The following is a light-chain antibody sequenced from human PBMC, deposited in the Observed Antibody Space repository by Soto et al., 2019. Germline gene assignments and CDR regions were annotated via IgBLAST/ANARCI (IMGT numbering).Light chain of an antibody. CDR3: AAWDDSLSADV. CDR1: SSNVGITY. V-gene: IGLV1-47*01. J-gene: IGLJ1*01. CDR2: TNT. Sequence: QSVLTQPPSASGTPGQRVTLSCSGSSSNVGITYVYWYQQLPGRAPKLLIYTNTQRPSGVPDRFSGSKSGTSASLAISGLRSEDEADYYCAAWDDSLSADVFGTGTKLTVL.